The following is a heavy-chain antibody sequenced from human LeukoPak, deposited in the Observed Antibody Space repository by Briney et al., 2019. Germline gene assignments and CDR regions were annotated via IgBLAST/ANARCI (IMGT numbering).Heavy chain of an antibody. CDR3: ARASPSGNYYYYGMDV. J-gene: IGHJ6*02. Sequence: EASVKVSCKSTGYTFTSYAIHWVRQAPGQRLEWMGWINAGNDNTKYSQKLQGRVTITRDTSASTAYMELSSLRPEDTAVYYCARASPSGNYYYYGMDVWGQGTTVTVSS. V-gene: IGHV1-3*01. CDR1: GYTFTSYA. D-gene: IGHD1-26*01. CDR2: INAGNDNT.